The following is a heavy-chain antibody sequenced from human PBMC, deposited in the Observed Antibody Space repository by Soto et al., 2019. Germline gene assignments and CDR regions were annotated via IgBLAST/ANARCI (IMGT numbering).Heavy chain of an antibody. D-gene: IGHD4-4*01. Sequence: ASVKVSCKASGYTFTSYGISWVRQAPGQRLEWMGWISAYNGNTNYAQKLQGRVTMTTDTSTSTAYTELRSLRSDDTAVYYCARVYSNYYYYYGMDVWGQGTTVTVSS. J-gene: IGHJ6*02. CDR1: GYTFTSYG. CDR2: ISAYNGNT. V-gene: IGHV1-18*01. CDR3: ARVYSNYYYYYGMDV.